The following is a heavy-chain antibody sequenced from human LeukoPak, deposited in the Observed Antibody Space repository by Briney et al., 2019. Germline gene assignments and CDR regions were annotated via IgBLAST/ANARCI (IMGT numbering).Heavy chain of an antibody. J-gene: IGHJ4*02. Sequence: GGSLRLSCAASGFTFSSYGMHWIRQAPGKGLEWVSYISSSSSTIYYADSVKGRFTISRDNAKNSLYLQMNSLRAEDTAVYYCARDPGIVATSGFDYWGQGTLVTVSS. CDR3: ARDPGIVATSGFDY. V-gene: IGHV3-48*01. CDR1: GFTFSSYG. CDR2: ISSSSSTI. D-gene: IGHD5-12*01.